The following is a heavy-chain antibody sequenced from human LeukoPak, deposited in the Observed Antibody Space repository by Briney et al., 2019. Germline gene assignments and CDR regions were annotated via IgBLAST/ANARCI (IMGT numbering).Heavy chain of an antibody. CDR1: GGSFSGYY. J-gene: IGHJ4*02. V-gene: IGHV4-34*01. Sequence: SETLSLTCAVYGGSFSGYYWSWIRQPPGKGLEWIGEINHSGSTNYNPSLKSRVTISVDTSKNQFSLKLSSVTAADTAVYYCARYVAGSGGNEYYFDYWGQGTLVTVSS. D-gene: IGHD3-10*01. CDR2: INHSGST. CDR3: ARYVAGSGGNEYYFDY.